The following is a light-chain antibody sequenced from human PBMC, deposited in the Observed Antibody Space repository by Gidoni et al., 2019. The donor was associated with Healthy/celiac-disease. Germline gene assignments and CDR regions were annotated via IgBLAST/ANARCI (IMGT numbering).Light chain of an antibody. CDR1: QSISSY. V-gene: IGKV1-39*01. J-gene: IGKJ4*01. Sequence: DIQMTQSPSSLSASVGDRVTITCRAIQSISSYLNWYQQKPGKAPKLLIYAASSLQSGVPSRFSVRGSGTDCTLTISSLQPEDFATYYCQQSYSTLLTFGGGTKVEIK. CDR2: AAS. CDR3: QQSYSTLLT.